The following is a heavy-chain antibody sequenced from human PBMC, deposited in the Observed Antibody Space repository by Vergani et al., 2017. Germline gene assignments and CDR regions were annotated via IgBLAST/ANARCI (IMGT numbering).Heavy chain of an antibody. CDR1: GFSFNSYW. D-gene: IGHD3-9*01. V-gene: IGHV3-74*03. CDR3: ARARCIETCYMSNWLDS. Sequence: DVHLAESGGGFFQPGGSLRLSCSASGFSFNSYWMHWVRQVPGKGLLWVSRMKSDGSITAYADSVKGRFTISRDNAQNTLYLQMNSLRVEDTVVYYCARARCIETCYMSNWLDSWGQGTLVTVSS. J-gene: IGHJ5*01. CDR2: MKSDGSIT.